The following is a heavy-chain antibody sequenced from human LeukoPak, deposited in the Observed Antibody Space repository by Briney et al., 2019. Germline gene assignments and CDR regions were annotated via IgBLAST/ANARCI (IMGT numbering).Heavy chain of an antibody. CDR1: GYTFTSYY. Sequence: GASVKVSCKASGYTFTSYYMHWVRQAPGQGLEWXXXXXXXXGSTSYAQKFQGRVTMTRDTSTSTVYMELSSLRSEDTAVYYCARDRRVVVPAATYYYGMDVWGQGTTVTVSS. V-gene: IGHV1-46*01. CDR3: ARDRRVVVPAATYYYGMDV. CDR2: XXXXXGST. D-gene: IGHD2-2*01. J-gene: IGHJ6*02.